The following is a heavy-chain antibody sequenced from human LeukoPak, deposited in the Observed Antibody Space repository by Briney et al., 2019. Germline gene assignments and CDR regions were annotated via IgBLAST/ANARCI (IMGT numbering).Heavy chain of an antibody. CDR3: ARNLVTVTKGFDI. CDR1: ADSFSSHY. J-gene: IGHJ3*02. Sequence: NPSETLSLTCAVSADSFSSHYWTWIRQAPGKGLEWIGYISYIGSTNYNPSLKSRVTISIDTSKNQFPLKLSSVTAADTAVYYWARNLVTVTKGFDIWGQGTMVSVSS. D-gene: IGHD4-17*01. V-gene: IGHV4-59*11. CDR2: ISYIGST.